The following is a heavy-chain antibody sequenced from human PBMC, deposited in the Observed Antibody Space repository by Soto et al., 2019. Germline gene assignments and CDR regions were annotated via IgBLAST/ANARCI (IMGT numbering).Heavy chain of an antibody. Sequence: HPGGSLRLSCAASGFTFSSYAMSWVRQAPGKGLEWVSAISGSGGSTYYADSVKGRFTISRDNSKNTLYLQMNSLRAEDTAVYYCAKDPAAMVNYFDYWGQGTLVTVSS. CDR1: GFTFSSYA. D-gene: IGHD5-18*01. J-gene: IGHJ4*02. V-gene: IGHV3-23*01. CDR3: AKDPAAMVNYFDY. CDR2: ISGSGGST.